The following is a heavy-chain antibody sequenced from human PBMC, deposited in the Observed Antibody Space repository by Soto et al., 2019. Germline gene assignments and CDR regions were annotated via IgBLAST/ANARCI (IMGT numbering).Heavy chain of an antibody. V-gene: IGHV3-30*18. D-gene: IGHD2-15*01. CDR2: ISYDGSNK. CDR3: AKDDGDCSGGSCYHFDY. J-gene: IGHJ4*02. CDR1: GFTFSSYG. Sequence: GGSLRLSCAASGFTFSSYGMHWVRQAPGKGLEWVAVISYDGSNKYYADSVKGGFTISRDNSKNTLYLQMNSLRAEDTAVYYCAKDDGDCSGGSCYHFDYWGQGTLVTVSS.